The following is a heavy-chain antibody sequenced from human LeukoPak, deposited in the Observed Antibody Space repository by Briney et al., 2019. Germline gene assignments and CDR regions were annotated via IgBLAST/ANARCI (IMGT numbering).Heavy chain of an antibody. J-gene: IGHJ4*02. CDR3: ARHRETAAGTMDY. Sequence: SQTLSLTCAISGDSVSSNSAAWNWIRQSPSRGLEWLGRTYYRSKWYNDYAVSVKSRITINPDTSKNQFSLNLSSVTAADTAVYYCARHRETAAGTMDYWGQGTLVTVSS. CDR1: GDSVSSNSAA. CDR2: TYYRSKWYN. D-gene: IGHD6-13*01. V-gene: IGHV6-1*01.